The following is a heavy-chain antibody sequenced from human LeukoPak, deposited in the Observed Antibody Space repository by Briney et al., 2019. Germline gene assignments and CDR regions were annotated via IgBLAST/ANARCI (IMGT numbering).Heavy chain of an antibody. Sequence: SGTLSLTCAVSGGSITSSNWWSWVRQPPGKGLEWIAEIHHSGNTNYNPSLKSRLTISIDRTKPQFSLSLSSVTAADTAIYYCARVYGDYSTVAFWGQGTLVTVSS. CDR1: GGSITSSNW. D-gene: IGHD2-15*01. CDR3: ARVYGDYSTVAF. J-gene: IGHJ4*02. CDR2: IHHSGNT. V-gene: IGHV4-4*02.